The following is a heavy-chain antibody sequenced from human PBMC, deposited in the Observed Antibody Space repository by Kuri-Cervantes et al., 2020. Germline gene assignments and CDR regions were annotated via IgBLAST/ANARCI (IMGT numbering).Heavy chain of an antibody. CDR1: GFTFSEKY. CDR2: ISDNGRST. CDR3: ATIGRPDYYGSGSYYNGFDY. J-gene: IGHJ4*02. Sequence: GESLKISCAASGFTFSEKYMSWLRQAPGKGPEWVSYISDNGRSTYYADTVKGRFTISRDNAKNSMYLQMNSLRAEDTAVYYCATIGRPDYYGSGSYYNGFDYWGQGTLVTVSS. D-gene: IGHD3-10*01. V-gene: IGHV3-11*01.